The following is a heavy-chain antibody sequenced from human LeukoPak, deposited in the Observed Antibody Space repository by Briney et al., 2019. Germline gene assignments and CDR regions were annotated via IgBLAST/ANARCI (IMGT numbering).Heavy chain of an antibody. CDR1: GFTFSSYA. Sequence: GGSLRLSCAASGFTFSSYAMSWVRQAPGKGLEWVSAISGSGGSTYYADSVKGRFTISRDSAKNSLYLQMNSLRAEDTAVYYCARDIAGLSDYWGQGTLVTVSS. CDR2: ISGSGGST. D-gene: IGHD2-15*01. J-gene: IGHJ4*02. V-gene: IGHV3-23*01. CDR3: ARDIAGLSDY.